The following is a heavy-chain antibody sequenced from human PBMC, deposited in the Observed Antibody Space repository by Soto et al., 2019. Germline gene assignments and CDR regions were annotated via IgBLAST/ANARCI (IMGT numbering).Heavy chain of an antibody. CDR3: ARKGSYYYYGMDV. CDR1: GGTFSSYA. D-gene: IGHD3-10*01. CDR2: IIPIFGTA. J-gene: IGHJ6*02. Sequence: GASVKVSCKASGGTFSSYAISWVRQAPGQGLEWMGGIIPIFGTANYAQKFQGRVTITADESTSTAYMELSSLRSEDTAVYYCARKGSYYYYGMDVWGQGTTVTVSS. V-gene: IGHV1-69*13.